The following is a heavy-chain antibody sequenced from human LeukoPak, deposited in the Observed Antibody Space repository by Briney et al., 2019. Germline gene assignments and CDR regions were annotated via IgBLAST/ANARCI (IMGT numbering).Heavy chain of an antibody. Sequence: GASVKGSCKASGYTFTRYGISWVRQAPGQGLEWMGWISAYNGNTNYAQKIQGRGTMTTDTSKSTAYMELRSLRSDDSAVYYCATLNGSGSHPYWGQGTLVTVSS. J-gene: IGHJ4*02. D-gene: IGHD3-10*01. CDR2: ISAYNGNT. CDR1: GYTFTRYG. CDR3: ATLNGSGSHPY. V-gene: IGHV1-18*01.